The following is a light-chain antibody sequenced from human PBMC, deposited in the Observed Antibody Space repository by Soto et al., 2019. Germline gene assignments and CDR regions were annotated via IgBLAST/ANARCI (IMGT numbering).Light chain of an antibody. V-gene: IGLV1-40*01. CDR2: GNT. J-gene: IGLJ2*01. Sequence: QSVLTQPPSVSGAPGQRVTISCTGSRSNIGAGYDVHWYQHLPRTAPKLLIYGNTNRPSGVPDRFSGSKSGTSASLAITGLQVEDEADYYCQSYDSSLSGWVFGGGTQLTVL. CDR1: RSNIGAGYD. CDR3: QSYDSSLSGWV.